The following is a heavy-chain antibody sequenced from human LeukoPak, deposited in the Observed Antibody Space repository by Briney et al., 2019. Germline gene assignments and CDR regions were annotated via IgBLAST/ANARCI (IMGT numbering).Heavy chain of an antibody. CDR2: IKQDGSEK. V-gene: IGHV3-7*01. J-gene: IGHJ4*02. CDR1: GFTFSSYW. Sequence: PGGFLRLSCAASGFTFSSYWMSWVRQAPGKGLEWVANIKQDGSEKYYVDSVKGRFTISRDNAKSSLYLQMNSLRAEDTAVYYCASYCSSTSCYQGFDYWGQGTLVTVSS. D-gene: IGHD2-2*01. CDR3: ASYCSSTSCYQGFDY.